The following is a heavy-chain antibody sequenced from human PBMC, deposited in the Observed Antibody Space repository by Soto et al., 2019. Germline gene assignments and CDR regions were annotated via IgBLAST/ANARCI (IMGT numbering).Heavy chain of an antibody. CDR2: IYSGGST. Sequence: EVQLVESGGGLVQPGGSLRLSCAASGFTVSSNYMSWVRQAPGKGLEWVSVIYSGGSTYYADSVKGRFTISRDNSNNTLYLQMNSLRDEDTAVYYCARDRIPTGMDVWGQGTTVTVSS. CDR1: GFTVSSNY. J-gene: IGHJ6*02. CDR3: ARDRIPTGMDV. V-gene: IGHV3-66*01.